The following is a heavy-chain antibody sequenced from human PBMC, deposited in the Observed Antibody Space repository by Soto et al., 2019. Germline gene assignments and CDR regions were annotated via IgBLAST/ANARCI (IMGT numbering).Heavy chain of an antibody. CDR1: GFTFSDYA. D-gene: IGHD3-3*01. Sequence: GGSLRLSCAASGFTFSDYAVTWVRQAPGKGLEWVSGISGDGGSTYYADSVKGRFTISRDNSKDTLYLQMNSLRAEDTAVYYCAKTTNYDFWRSWFDPWGQGTLVTVSS. CDR2: ISGDGGST. CDR3: AKTTNYDFWRSWFDP. J-gene: IGHJ5*02. V-gene: IGHV3-23*01.